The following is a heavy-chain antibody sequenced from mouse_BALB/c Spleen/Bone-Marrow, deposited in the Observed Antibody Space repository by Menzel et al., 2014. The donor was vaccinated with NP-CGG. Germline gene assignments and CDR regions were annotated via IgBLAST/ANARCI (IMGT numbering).Heavy chain of an antibody. CDR2: IYPGDGST. J-gene: IGHJ4*01. CDR3: ARRQLGLFYAMDY. Sequence: QVQLQQSGPELAKPGASVKMSCKASGYTFTSYYIHWVKQRPGQGLEWIGWIYPGDGSTKYNEKFKCKTTLTADKSSSTAYMLLSSLTSEDSAIYFCARRQLGLFYAMDYWGQGTSVTVSS. D-gene: IGHD3-2*01. V-gene: IGHV1S56*01. CDR1: GYTFTSYY.